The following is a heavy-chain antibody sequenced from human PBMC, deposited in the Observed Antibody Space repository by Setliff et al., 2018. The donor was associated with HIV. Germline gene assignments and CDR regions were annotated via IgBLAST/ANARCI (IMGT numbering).Heavy chain of an antibody. D-gene: IGHD6-19*01. CDR1: GGSISSYY. CDR3: AGDYSGWYYFDC. Sequence: SETLSLTCTVSGGSISSYYWSWIRLPPGKGLEWIGYIYTSGITNYNPSLKSRVTMSVDTSKNQFSLKLGSVTAADTAVYYCAGDYSGWYYFDCWGQGTLVTVSS. CDR2: IYTSGIT. V-gene: IGHV4-4*08. J-gene: IGHJ4*02.